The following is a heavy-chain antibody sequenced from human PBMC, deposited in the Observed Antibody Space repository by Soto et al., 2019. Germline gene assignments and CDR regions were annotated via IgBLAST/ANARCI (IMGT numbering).Heavy chain of an antibody. CDR1: GYTFSTYA. V-gene: IGHV1-3*01. D-gene: IGHD1-1*01. CDR2: INGGNGHT. CDR3: ARGKGMEENYYYYGMDV. Sequence: ASVKVSCKDSGYTFSTYALHWVRQAPGQGLEWMGWINGGNGHTRYSQKFKDRVTISRDTPASTAYMELSGLRSEDTAVYYCARGKGMEENYYYYGMDVWGQGTTVTVYS. J-gene: IGHJ6*02.